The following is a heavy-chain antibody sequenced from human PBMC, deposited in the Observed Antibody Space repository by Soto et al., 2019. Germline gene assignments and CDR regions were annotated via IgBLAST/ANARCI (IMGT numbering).Heavy chain of an antibody. CDR2: IKSKTDGGTT. J-gene: IGHJ4*02. Sequence: GGSLRLSCAASGFTFSNAWMSWVRQAPGKGLEWVGRIKSKTDGGTTDYAAPVKGRFTISRDDSKNTLYLQMNSLKTEDTAVYYCTTDLHSSSWRPSDYWGQGTLVTVSS. V-gene: IGHV3-15*01. CDR1: GFTFSNAW. CDR3: TTDLHSSSWRPSDY. D-gene: IGHD6-13*01.